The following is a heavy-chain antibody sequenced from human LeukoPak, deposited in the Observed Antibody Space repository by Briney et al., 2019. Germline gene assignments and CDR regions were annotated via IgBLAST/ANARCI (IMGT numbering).Heavy chain of an antibody. J-gene: IGHJ4*02. Sequence: SETLSLTCTVSGGSISGSSYYWGWIRQPPGKGLEWIGSIYYSGNTYYNPSLKSRVTISVDTSKNQFSLKLSSVTAADTAVYYCARWPRGYYDILTGYYTPYLIDYWGQGTLVTVSS. V-gene: IGHV4-39*01. D-gene: IGHD3-9*01. CDR1: GGSISGSSYY. CDR2: IYYSGNT. CDR3: ARWPRGYYDILTGYYTPYLIDY.